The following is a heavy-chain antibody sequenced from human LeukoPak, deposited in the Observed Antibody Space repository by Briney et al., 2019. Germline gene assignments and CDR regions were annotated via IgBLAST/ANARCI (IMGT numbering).Heavy chain of an antibody. CDR2: ISSNGGST. D-gene: IGHD3-16*02. CDR3: ARCLVMMTSGGVIADNWFDP. J-gene: IGHJ5*02. CDR1: GFTFSSYA. Sequence: GGSPRLSCAASGFTFSSYAMHWVRQAPGKGLEYVSAISSNGGSTYYANSVKGRFTISRDNSKNTLYLQMGSLRAEDMAVYYCARCLVMMTSGGVIADNWFDPWGQGTLVTVSS. V-gene: IGHV3-64*01.